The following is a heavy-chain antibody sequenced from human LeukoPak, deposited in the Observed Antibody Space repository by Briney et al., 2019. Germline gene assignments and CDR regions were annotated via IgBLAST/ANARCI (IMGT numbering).Heavy chain of an antibody. CDR1: GFTFSSHW. CDR2: ISGSGGST. V-gene: IGHV3-23*01. D-gene: IGHD3-16*02. J-gene: IGHJ4*02. CDR3: AKDYDYVWGSYRQGSYFDY. Sequence: AGGPLRLSCTASGFTFSSHWMHWVRQAPGKGLEWVSAISGSGGSTYYVDSVKGRFTISRDNSKNTLYLQMNSLRAEDTAVYYCAKDYDYVWGSYRQGSYFDYWGQGTLVTVSS.